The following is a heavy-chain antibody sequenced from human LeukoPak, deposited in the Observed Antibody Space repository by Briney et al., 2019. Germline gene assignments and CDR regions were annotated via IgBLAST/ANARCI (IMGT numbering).Heavy chain of an antibody. D-gene: IGHD4-17*01. CDR3: VRSKSGTYGWFDP. J-gene: IGHJ5*02. CDR2: ISYSGST. V-gene: IGHV4-59*01. Sequence: SETLSLTCTVSGGSISSYYWSWIRQPPGKGLEGIGYISYSGSTNFNPSPKSRVTISVDTSQNQFSLKVSSVTAADTAVYYCVRSKSGTYGWFDPWGQGTLVTVSS. CDR1: GGSISSYY.